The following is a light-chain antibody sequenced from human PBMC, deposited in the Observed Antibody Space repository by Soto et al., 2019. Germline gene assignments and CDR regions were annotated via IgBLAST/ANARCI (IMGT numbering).Light chain of an antibody. CDR3: CSYTTSSTDV. J-gene: IGLJ1*01. CDR2: DVN. CDR1: SSDVGGYNY. Sequence: QSVLTQPASVSGSPGQSIAISCTGTSSDVGGYNYVSWYQQRPGKAPKLIIYDVNNRPSGVSNRFSGSKSGNTASLTISGLQAEDEAHYYCCSYTTSSTDVFGTGTKLPVL. V-gene: IGLV2-14*03.